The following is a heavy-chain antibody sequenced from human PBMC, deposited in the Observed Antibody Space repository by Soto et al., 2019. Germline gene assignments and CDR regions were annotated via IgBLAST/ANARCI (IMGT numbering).Heavy chain of an antibody. CDR3: ARDLVPDSWITAINAAFDI. CDR2: ISYDGSNK. Sequence: GGSMRLSCAASGFTFSSYAMHGVRQAPGKGLEWVAVISYDGSNKYYADSVKGRFTISRDNSKNTLYLQMNSLRAEDTAVYYCARDLVPDSWITAINAAFDIWGQGTMVTVSS. J-gene: IGHJ3*02. D-gene: IGHD5-18*01. V-gene: IGHV3-30-3*01. CDR1: GFTFSSYA.